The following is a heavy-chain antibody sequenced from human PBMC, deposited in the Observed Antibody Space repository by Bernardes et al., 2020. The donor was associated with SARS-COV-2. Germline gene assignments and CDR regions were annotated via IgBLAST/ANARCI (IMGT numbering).Heavy chain of an antibody. CDR3: ASDYVWGSYPYRDYYGMDV. D-gene: IGHD3-16*01. Sequence: GGSLRLSCAASGFTFSSYAMSWVRQAPGKGLEWVSGISGSGGSTYYADSVKGRFTISRDNSKNTLYLQMNSLRAEDTAVYYCASDYVWGSYPYRDYYGMDVWGPGTPVPVSS. J-gene: IGHJ6*02. CDR1: GFTFSSYA. V-gene: IGHV3-23*01. CDR2: ISGSGGST.